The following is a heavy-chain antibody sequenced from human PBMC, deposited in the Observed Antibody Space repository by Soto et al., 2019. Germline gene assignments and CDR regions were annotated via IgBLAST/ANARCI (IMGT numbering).Heavy chain of an antibody. Sequence: SVKVSCKASAGTFSSYAISWVRQAPGQGLEGMGGIIPIFGTANYAQKFQGRVTITADESTSTAYMELSSLRSEDTAVYSCARAHAWHSSGYYLFDYWGRG. CDR2: IIPIFGTA. J-gene: IGHJ4*02. V-gene: IGHV1-69*13. CDR1: AGTFSSYA. CDR3: ARAHAWHSSGYYLFDY. D-gene: IGHD3-22*01.